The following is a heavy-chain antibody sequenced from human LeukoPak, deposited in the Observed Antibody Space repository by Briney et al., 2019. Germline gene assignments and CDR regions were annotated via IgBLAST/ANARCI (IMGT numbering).Heavy chain of an antibody. V-gene: IGHV3-53*04. D-gene: IGHD1-1*01. CDR3: ARGGPATTIDY. Sequence: GGSLRLSCAASGFTFSSYWMSWVRQAPGKGLEWVSVIYTGGNTYYTDAVKGRFTISRHNSKNTLYLQMNNLRAEDTAVYYCARGGPATTIDYWGRGTLVTVSS. J-gene: IGHJ4*02. CDR2: IYTGGNT. CDR1: GFTFSSYW.